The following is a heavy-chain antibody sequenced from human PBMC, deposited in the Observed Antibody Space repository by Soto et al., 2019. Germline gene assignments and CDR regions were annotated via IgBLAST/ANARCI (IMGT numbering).Heavy chain of an antibody. CDR3: AKEGGLSGSYYISSSYYFDY. V-gene: IGHV3-30*18. J-gene: IGHJ4*02. CDR2: ISYDGSNT. D-gene: IGHD1-26*01. Sequence: QVQLVESGGGVVQPGRSLRLSCAASGFTFSSYGMHWVRQAPGKGLEGVAIISYDGSNTYYADSVKGRFTISRDNSKNTLYLQMNRLRAEDTSVYYCAKEGGLSGSYYISSSYYFDYWGQGTLVTVSS. CDR1: GFTFSSYG.